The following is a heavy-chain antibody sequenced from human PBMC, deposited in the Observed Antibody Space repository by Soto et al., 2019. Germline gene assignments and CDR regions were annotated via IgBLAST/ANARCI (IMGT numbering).Heavy chain of an antibody. J-gene: IGHJ4*02. CDR2: ISYDGSNK. Sequence: QVQLVESGGGVVQPGRSLRLSCAASGFTFSSYAMHWVRQAPGKGLEWVAVISYDGSNKYYADSVKGRFTIPRDNSKNTLYLQMNSLRAEDTAVYYCARGGSYNFDYWGQGTLVTVSS. CDR1: GFTFSSYA. V-gene: IGHV3-30-3*01. CDR3: ARGGSYNFDY. D-gene: IGHD1-26*01.